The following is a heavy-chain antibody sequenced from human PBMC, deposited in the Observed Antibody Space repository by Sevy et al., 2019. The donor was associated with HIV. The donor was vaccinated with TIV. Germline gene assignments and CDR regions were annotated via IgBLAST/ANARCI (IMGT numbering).Heavy chain of an antibody. V-gene: IGHV4-34*01. CDR3: ARWGGTRVTMMVVVTTGYFVN. CDR1: GGSFSNDD. J-gene: IGHJ4*02. D-gene: IGHD3-22*01. CDR2: INHSGST. Sequence: SETLSLTCAVYGGSFSNDDWSWIRQPPGKGLEWIGEINHSGSTNYNPSLRSRVTISIDTSKNQFSLKQTSVTAADTAVYYCARWGGTRVTMMVVVTTGYFVNWGQGALVTVSS.